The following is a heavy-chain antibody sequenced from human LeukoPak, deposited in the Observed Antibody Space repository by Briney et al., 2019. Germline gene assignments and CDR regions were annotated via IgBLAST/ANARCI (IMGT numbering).Heavy chain of an antibody. CDR1: GGSFSGYY. CDR2: IIHSGRT. V-gene: IGHV4-34*12. J-gene: IGHJ4*02. D-gene: IGHD4-17*01. CDR3: ARSAYGDPHFDY. Sequence: SKTLSLTCAVYGGSFSGYYWSWIRQPPGKGLEWIGEIIHSGRTNYNPSLKSRVTISADTSKNQFSLKLRSVTAADTAVYYCARSAYGDPHFDYWGQGTLVTVSS.